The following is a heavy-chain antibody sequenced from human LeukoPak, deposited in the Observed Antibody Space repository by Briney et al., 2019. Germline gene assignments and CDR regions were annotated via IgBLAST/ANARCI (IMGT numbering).Heavy chain of an antibody. J-gene: IGHJ5*02. CDR2: ISWDGGST. Sequence: GGSLRLSCAASGFTFDDYTMHWVRQAPGKGLEWVSLISWDGGSTYYADSVKGRFTISRDNSKNSLYLQMNSLRTEDTALYYCAKGTRDYDILTGPLAWGQGTLVTVSS. V-gene: IGHV3-43*01. D-gene: IGHD3-9*01. CDR1: GFTFDDYT. CDR3: AKGTRDYDILTGPLA.